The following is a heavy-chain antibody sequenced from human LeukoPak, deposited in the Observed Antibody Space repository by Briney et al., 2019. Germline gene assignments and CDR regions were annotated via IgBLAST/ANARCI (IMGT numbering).Heavy chain of an antibody. V-gene: IGHV3-21*01. CDR2: IMSSSRNI. CDR1: GFSFGSYS. Sequence: GGSLRLSCAASGFSFGSYSMNWVRQAPGKALEWVSSIMSSSRNIYYADSVKGRFTISRDNAKNSLYLQLGSLRAEDTAVYYCATTRAPSNGRVLYYMDVWGKGTPVTVSS. CDR3: ATTRAPSNGRVLYYMDV. J-gene: IGHJ6*03. D-gene: IGHD3-3*01.